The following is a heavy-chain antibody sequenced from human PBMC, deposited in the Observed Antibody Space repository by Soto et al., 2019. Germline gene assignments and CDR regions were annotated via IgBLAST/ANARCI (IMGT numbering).Heavy chain of an antibody. Sequence: QVHLVQSGAEVKKPGASVKDSCRGSGYGFPTYGITWVPQAPGQGLEWMAWISAHNGNTNYAQKLQGRVTVTRDTSTSTAYMELRSLRSDDTAVYYCARGRYGDYWGQGALVTVSS. CDR1: GYGFPTYG. V-gene: IGHV1-18*01. J-gene: IGHJ4*02. CDR2: ISAHNGNT. CDR3: ARGRYGDY. D-gene: IGHD1-1*01.